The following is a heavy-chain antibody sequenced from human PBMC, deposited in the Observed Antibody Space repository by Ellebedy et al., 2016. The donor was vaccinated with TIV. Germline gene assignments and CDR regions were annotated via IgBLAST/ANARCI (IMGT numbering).Heavy chain of an antibody. V-gene: IGHV1-46*01. CDR3: ARGDLVDY. CDR2: INPTGGTT. D-gene: IGHD2-21*02. CDR1: GYTFTSYY. Sequence: AASVKVSCKASGYTFTSYYMHWVRQAPGQGLEWVGMINPTGGTTSYAQKFQGRVTMTRDMSTTTVYMELRNLRSEDMAVFFCARGDLVDYWGQGTLVTVSS. J-gene: IGHJ4*02.